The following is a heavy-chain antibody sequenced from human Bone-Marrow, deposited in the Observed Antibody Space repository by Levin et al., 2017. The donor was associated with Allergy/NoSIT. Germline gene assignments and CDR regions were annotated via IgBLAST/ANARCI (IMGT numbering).Heavy chain of an antibody. Sequence: LSLTCAASGLNFKISAMSWVRQAPGKGLEWVSAISGGATFTYYADSVKGRFTISRDNSKSTLFLQMDSLRSEETAGYYCAKVLSDQAGLGSSLPGSGMDVWGPGTTVTVSS. D-gene: IGHD3-10*01. CDR2: ISGGATFT. CDR1: GLNFKISA. V-gene: IGHV3-23*01. CDR3: AKVLSDQAGLGSSLPGSGMDV. J-gene: IGHJ6*02.